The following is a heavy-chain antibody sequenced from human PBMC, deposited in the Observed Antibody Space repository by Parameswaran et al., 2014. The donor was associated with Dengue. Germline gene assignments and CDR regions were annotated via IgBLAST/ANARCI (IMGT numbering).Heavy chain of an antibody. V-gene: IGHV3-23*01. J-gene: IGHJ4*02. CDR2: ISGSGGST. Sequence: VRQAPGKGLEWVSAISGSGGSTYYADSVKGRFTISRDNSKNTLYLQMNSLRAEDTAVYYCAKDSDYYYGSGTDYFDYWGQGTLVTVSS. D-gene: IGHD3-10*01. CDR3: AKDSDYYYGSGTDYFDY.